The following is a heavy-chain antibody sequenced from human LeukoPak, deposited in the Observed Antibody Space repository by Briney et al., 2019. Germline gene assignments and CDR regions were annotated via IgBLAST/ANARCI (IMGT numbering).Heavy chain of an antibody. D-gene: IGHD2-2*01. J-gene: IGHJ4*02. CDR2: ISSSSSYI. CDR1: GFTFSSYS. Sequence: KPGGSLRLSCAASGFTFSSYSMNWVRQAPGEGLEWVSSISSSSSYIYYADSVKGRFTISRDNAKNSLYLQMNSLRAEDTAVYYCAREAVWYCSSTSCDDYRGQGTLVTVSS. CDR3: AREAVWYCSSTSCDDY. V-gene: IGHV3-21*01.